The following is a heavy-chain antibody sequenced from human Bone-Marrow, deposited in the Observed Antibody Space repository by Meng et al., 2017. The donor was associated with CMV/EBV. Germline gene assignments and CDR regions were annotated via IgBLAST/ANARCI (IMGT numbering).Heavy chain of an antibody. Sequence: SETLSLTCTVSGYSISSGYYWGWIRQPPGKGLEWIGSIYHSGSTYYNPSLKSRVTISVDTSKNQFSLKLSSVTAADTAVYYCAATATANYYYGMDVWGQGTTATVSS. CDR1: GYSISSGYY. J-gene: IGHJ6*02. CDR2: IYHSGST. CDR3: AATATANYYYGMDV. V-gene: IGHV4-38-2*02. D-gene: IGHD1-1*01.